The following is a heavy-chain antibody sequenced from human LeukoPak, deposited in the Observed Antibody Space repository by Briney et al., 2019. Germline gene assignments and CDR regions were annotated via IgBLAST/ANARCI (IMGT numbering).Heavy chain of an antibody. D-gene: IGHD5-12*01. CDR1: GFTFSTYS. CDR2: ISSGSSTT. Sequence: GGSLRLSCEASGFTFSTYSMNWVRQAPGKGLEWVSHISSGSSTTFYADSVKGRFTISRDNTRNSLSLQMNNLRAADTAVYYCAREGPRRNMVAGWFDPWGQGTLVTVSS. V-gene: IGHV3-48*04. J-gene: IGHJ5*02. CDR3: AREGPRRNMVAGWFDP.